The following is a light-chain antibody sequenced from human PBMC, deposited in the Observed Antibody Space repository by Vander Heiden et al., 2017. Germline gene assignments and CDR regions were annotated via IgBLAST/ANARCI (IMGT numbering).Light chain of an antibody. CDR2: KAS. CDR1: QSISSW. Sequence: DIQMTQSPPTLSASVGDRVTITCRASQSISSWLAWYQQKPGKAPKLLIYKASSLERGVPSRFSGSGSGTEFTLTISSLQPDDFATYYCQQYNSYSSLTFGGGTKVEIK. CDR3: QQYNSYSSLT. V-gene: IGKV1-5*03. J-gene: IGKJ4*01.